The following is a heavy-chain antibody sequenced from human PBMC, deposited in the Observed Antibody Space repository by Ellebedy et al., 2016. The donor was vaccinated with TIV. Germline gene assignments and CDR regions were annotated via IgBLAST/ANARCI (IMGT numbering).Heavy chain of an antibody. CDR2: INHSGST. D-gene: IGHD2-2*01. CDR1: GGSFSGYY. V-gene: IGHV4-34*01. J-gene: IGHJ5*02. CDR3: ASLVPAADNWFDP. Sequence: SETLSLXXAVYGGSFSGYYWSWIRQPPGKGLEWIGEINHSGSTNYNPSLKSRVTISVDTSKNQFSLKLSSVTAADTAVYYCASLVPAADNWFDPWGQGTLVTVSS.